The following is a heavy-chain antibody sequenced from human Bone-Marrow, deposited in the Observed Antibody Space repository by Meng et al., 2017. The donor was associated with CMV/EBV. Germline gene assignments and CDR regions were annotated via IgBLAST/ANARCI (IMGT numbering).Heavy chain of an antibody. Sequence: GESLKISCAASGFTFSSYEMNWVRQAPGKGLEWVSYISSSGSTIYYADSVKGRFTISRDNAKNSLYLQMNSLRAEDTAVYYCARLNYDFWSGYSDYWGQGTLVPVSS. CDR2: ISSSGSTI. CDR3: ARLNYDFWSGYSDY. J-gene: IGHJ4*02. CDR1: GFTFSSYE. D-gene: IGHD3-3*01. V-gene: IGHV3-48*03.